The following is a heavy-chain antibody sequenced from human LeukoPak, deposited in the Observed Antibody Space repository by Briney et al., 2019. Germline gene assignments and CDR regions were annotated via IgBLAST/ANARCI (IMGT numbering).Heavy chain of an antibody. CDR2: IWYDGSNK. J-gene: IGHJ6*02. V-gene: IGHV3-33*08. D-gene: IGHD3-3*01. Sequence: GGSLRLSCAASGFTFSSYDTHWVRQAPGKGLEWVAVIWYDGSNKYYADSVKGRFTISRDNSKNTLYLQMNSLRAEDTAVYYCARDRFLEWLEPSYGMDVWGQGTTVTVSS. CDR3: ARDRFLEWLEPSYGMDV. CDR1: GFTFSSYD.